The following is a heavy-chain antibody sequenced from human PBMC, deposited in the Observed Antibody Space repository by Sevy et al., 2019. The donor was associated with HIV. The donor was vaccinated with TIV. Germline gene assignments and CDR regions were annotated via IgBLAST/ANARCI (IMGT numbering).Heavy chain of an antibody. J-gene: IGHJ4*02. CDR3: AKDKGGGYWDYFDY. V-gene: IGHV3-9*01. Sequence: GGSLRLSCAASRFTFDDYAMHWVRQAPGKGLEWVSGISWNSGSIGYADSVKGRFTISRDNAKNSLYLQMNSLRAEDTALYYCAKDKGGGYWDYFDYWGQGTLVTVSS. CDR1: RFTFDDYA. CDR2: ISWNSGSI. D-gene: IGHD3-22*01.